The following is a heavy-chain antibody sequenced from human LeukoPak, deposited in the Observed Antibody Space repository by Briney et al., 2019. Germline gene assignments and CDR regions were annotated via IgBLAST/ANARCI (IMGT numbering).Heavy chain of an antibody. J-gene: IGHJ4*02. CDR3: ARFGSGWHYFDY. CDR1: GGSFSGYY. V-gene: IGHV4-34*01. Sequence: NTSETLSLTCAVYGGSFSGYYWSWIRQPPGKGLEWIGEINHSGSTNYNPSLKSRVTISVDTSKNQFPLKLSSVTAADTAVYYCARFGSGWHYFDYWGQGTLVTVSS. CDR2: INHSGST. D-gene: IGHD6-19*01.